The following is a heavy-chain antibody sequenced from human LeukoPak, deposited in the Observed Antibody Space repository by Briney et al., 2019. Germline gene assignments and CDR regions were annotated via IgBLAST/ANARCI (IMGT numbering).Heavy chain of an antibody. Sequence: PSQTLSLTCTVSGGSISSGSYYWSWIRQPPGKGLEWIGYIYYSGSTNYNPSLKSRVTISVDTSKNQFSLKLSSVTAADTAVYYCARGGYGRIGIPDYWGQGTLVTVSS. J-gene: IGHJ4*02. CDR2: IYYSGST. D-gene: IGHD5-18*01. CDR3: ARGGYGRIGIPDY. V-gene: IGHV4-61*01. CDR1: GGSISSGSYY.